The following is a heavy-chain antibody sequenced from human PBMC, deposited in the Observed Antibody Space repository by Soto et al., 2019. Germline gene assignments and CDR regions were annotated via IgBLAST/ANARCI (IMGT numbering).Heavy chain of an antibody. D-gene: IGHD3-22*01. CDR1: GFSLSVYGVR. J-gene: IGHJ5*02. V-gene: IGHV2-5*01. CDR3: AHTKDSSGFLTS. Sequence: SSPTLVNPTQTLTLTCSFSGFSLSVYGVRVIWFRQPPGETLEWLALIHWNDDKRYSPYLKSRLTITKDTSKNQVVLTLTNLDPLDTGTYFCAHTKDSSGFLTSWGQGILVTVSS. CDR2: IHWNDDK.